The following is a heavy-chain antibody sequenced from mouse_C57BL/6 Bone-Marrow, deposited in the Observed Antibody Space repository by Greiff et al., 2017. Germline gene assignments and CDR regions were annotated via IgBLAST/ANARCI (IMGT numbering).Heavy chain of an antibody. CDR2: ISSGSSTI. J-gene: IGHJ3*01. CDR3: ARGMYDGFAY. D-gene: IGHD2-10*02. CDR1: GFTFSDYG. Sequence: EVKLVESGGGLVKPGGSLKLSCAASGFTFSDYGMHWVRQAPEKGLEWVAYISSGSSTIYYADTVKGRFTISRDNAKNTLFLQMTSLRSEDTAMYYCARGMYDGFAYWGQGTLVTVSA. V-gene: IGHV5-17*01.